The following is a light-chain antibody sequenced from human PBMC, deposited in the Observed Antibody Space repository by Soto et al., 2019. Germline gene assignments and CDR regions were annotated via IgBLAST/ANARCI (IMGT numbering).Light chain of an antibody. J-gene: IGLJ1*01. V-gene: IGLV2-8*01. CDR2: EVV. CDR3: KSYAGSNTYV. Sequence: QSALTQPPSASGSPGQSVTISCTGSKREIGIYDFVSWYQHHPGKAPRLIIYEVVQRPSGVPDRVSGSKSGNTASLTVSVLQAADEADYFCKSYAGSNTYVFGTGTKLTVL. CDR1: KREIGIYDF.